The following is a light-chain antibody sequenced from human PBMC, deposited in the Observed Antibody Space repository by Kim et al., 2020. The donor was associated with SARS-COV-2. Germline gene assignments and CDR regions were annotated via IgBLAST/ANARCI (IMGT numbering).Light chain of an antibody. CDR2: GTN. J-gene: IGLJ1*01. CDR3: ASWDDSLNGQV. CDR1: NSNNGRST. Sequence: GQRVTMSCSGSNSNNGRSTVNWYQQLPGTAPKLLIYGTNQRPMGVPDRFSGSKSGTSASLAISGLRSEDESDYYCASWDDSLNGQVFGTGTKVTVL. V-gene: IGLV1-44*01.